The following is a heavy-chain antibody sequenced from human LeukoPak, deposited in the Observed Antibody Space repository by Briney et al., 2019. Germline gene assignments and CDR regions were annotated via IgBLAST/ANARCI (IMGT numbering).Heavy chain of an antibody. D-gene: IGHD2-2*01. V-gene: IGHV1-46*01. CDR1: GYTFTSYY. J-gene: IGHJ4*02. CDR3: ARDKNSYCGSTSCYSGGAGY. Sequence: GASVKVSCKASGYTFTSYYMHWVRQAPGQGLEWMGIINPSGGSTSYAQKFQGRVTMTRDTSTSTVYMELSSLRSEDTAVYYCARDKNSYCGSTSCYSGGAGYWGQGTLVTVSS. CDR2: INPSGGST.